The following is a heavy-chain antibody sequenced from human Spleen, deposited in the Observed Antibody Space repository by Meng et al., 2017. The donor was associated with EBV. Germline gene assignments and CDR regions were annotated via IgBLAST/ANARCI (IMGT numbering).Heavy chain of an antibody. J-gene: IGHJ4*02. V-gene: IGHV3-74*03. D-gene: IGHD1-14*01. CDR2: TNENGATT. CDR3: SRDLAGSDDY. Sequence: VQLVASGGALVKPGGSLGLSCAASGFTFSSYWMHWVRQAPGKGLEWVSRTNENGATTTYADSVKGRFTISRDNAKNTLYLQMNSLRAEDTAVYYCSRDLAGSDDYWGQGTLVTVSS. CDR1: GFTFSSYW.